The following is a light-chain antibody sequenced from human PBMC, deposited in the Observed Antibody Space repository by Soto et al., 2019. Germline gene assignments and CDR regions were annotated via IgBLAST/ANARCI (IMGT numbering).Light chain of an antibody. CDR2: EVS. Sequence: QSALTQPASVSGSPGQSITISCTGTSSDVGGYNYVSWYQQHPGKAPKLMIYEVSNRPSGVSNRFSGSKSGNTASLTISGLQADDEADYYCSSYTSSSTLGRVFGGGTKLTVL. CDR3: SSYTSSSTLGRV. CDR1: SSDVGGYNY. J-gene: IGLJ3*02. V-gene: IGLV2-14*01.